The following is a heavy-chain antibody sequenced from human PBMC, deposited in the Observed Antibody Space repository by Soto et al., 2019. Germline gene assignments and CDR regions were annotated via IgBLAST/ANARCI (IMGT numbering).Heavy chain of an antibody. Sequence: EVQLVESGGGLVQPGRSLRLSCAASGFTFDDYAMHWVRQAPGKGLDWVSGISWNSGSVGYADSVNGRFTISRDNAKNYLYLNMNRQRAEDTSLYYCAKDIKYCSGGSCYLMAHWYLDLWGRGTLVTVSS. CDR1: GFTFDDYA. J-gene: IGHJ2*01. D-gene: IGHD2-15*01. CDR2: ISWNSGSV. V-gene: IGHV3-9*01. CDR3: AKDIKYCSGGSCYLMAHWYLDL.